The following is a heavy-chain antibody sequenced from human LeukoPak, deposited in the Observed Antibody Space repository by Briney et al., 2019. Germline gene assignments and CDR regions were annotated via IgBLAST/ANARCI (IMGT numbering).Heavy chain of an antibody. Sequence: ASVKVSCKASGYTFTGYYMHWVRQAPGQGLEWMGWINPNSGGTNYAQKFQGRVTMTGDTSISTAYMELSRLRSDDTAVYYCARSWGGYSDWFDPWGQGTLVTVSS. D-gene: IGHD3-16*01. J-gene: IGHJ5*02. CDR3: ARSWGGYSDWFDP. CDR2: INPNSGGT. V-gene: IGHV1-2*02. CDR1: GYTFTGYY.